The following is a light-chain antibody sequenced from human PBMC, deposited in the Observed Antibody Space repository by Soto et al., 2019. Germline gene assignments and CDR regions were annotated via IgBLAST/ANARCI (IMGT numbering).Light chain of an antibody. J-gene: IGKJ1*01. CDR3: QQYYSTPPT. Sequence: EIVLTQSPSALSLSPGESATLSCRASQSFSSYLAWYQQKPGQAPRLLIYDSSNRATGIPARFSGSGSGTDFTLTISSLQAEDVAVYYCQQYYSTPPTFGQGTKVDIK. CDR2: DSS. CDR1: QSFSSY. V-gene: IGKV3-11*01.